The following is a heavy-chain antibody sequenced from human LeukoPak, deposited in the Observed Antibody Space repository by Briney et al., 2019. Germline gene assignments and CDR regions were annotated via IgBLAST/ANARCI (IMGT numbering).Heavy chain of an antibody. Sequence: GGSLRLSCTASGFTFGDYAVSWFRQAPGKGLEWVGFIRSKAYGGTTEYAASVKGRFTISRDDSKSIAYLQMNSLKTEDTAVYYCTREALPRGYSSGWYPTDAFDIWGQGTMVTVSS. CDR3: TREALPRGYSSGWYPTDAFDI. V-gene: IGHV3-49*03. J-gene: IGHJ3*02. CDR2: IRSKAYGGTT. CDR1: GFTFGDYA. D-gene: IGHD6-19*01.